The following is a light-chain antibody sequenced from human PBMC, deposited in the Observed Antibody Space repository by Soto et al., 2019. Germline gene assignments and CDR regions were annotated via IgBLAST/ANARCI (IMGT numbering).Light chain of an antibody. CDR2: SNN. CDR3: AAWDDSLNGVV. V-gene: IGLV1-44*01. CDR1: SSNIGSNT. J-gene: IGLJ2*01. Sequence: QSALTQPPSASGTSGQRVTISCSGSSSNIGSNTVNWYQQLPGTAPKLLIYSNNQRPSGVPDRFSGSKSGTSASLAISGLQSEDEADYYCAAWDDSLNGVVFGGGTKVTVL.